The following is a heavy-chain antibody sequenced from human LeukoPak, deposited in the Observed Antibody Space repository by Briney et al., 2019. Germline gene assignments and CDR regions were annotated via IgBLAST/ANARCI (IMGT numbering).Heavy chain of an antibody. CDR3: ARLPELPGFGDY. J-gene: IGHJ4*02. CDR1: GFIFDDYG. Sequence: GGSLRLSCAASGFIFDDYGMTWVRQAPGKGLEWVSGITWYGVRKGYADSVKGRFTISRDNAKNSLYLQMNSLRVEDTAVYYCARLPELPGFGDYWGQGTLVTVSS. D-gene: IGHD3-10*01. CDR2: ITWYGVRK. V-gene: IGHV3-20*04.